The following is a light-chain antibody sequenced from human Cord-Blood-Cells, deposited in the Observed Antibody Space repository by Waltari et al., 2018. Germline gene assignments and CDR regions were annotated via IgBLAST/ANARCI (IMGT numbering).Light chain of an antibody. CDR3: QQSYSTLWT. CDR1: QSISSY. J-gene: IGKJ1*01. V-gene: IGKV1-39*01. Sequence: DIQMTQPPSSLSASVGDRVTINCRASQSISSYLNWYQQKPGKAPKLLIYAASSLQSGVPSRFSGSGSGTDFTLTISSLQPEDFATYYCQQSYSTLWTFGQGTKVEIK. CDR2: AAS.